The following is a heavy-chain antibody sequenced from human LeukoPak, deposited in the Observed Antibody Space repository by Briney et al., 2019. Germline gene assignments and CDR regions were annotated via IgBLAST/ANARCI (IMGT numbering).Heavy chain of an antibody. J-gene: IGHJ4*02. V-gene: IGHV4-59*08. CDR3: VRRDPGWNYFDY. Sequence: SETLSLTCAVSGGSLNSLYWGWIRQPPGKGLQWIGDIFYTGKNNYNTSLKSRVPISLDTSKDHLSLHLTSVLAADTAIYYCVRRDPGWNYFDYWGQGILVTVSS. D-gene: IGHD6-19*01. CDR2: IFYTGKN. CDR1: GGSLNSLY.